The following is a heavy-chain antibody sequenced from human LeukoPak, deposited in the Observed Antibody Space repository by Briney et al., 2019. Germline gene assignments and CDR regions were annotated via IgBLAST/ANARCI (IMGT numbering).Heavy chain of an antibody. CDR3: ASSGGGSSTS. J-gene: IGHJ4*02. D-gene: IGHD2-2*01. CDR2: IYHSGST. V-gene: IGHV4-4*02. CDR1: GGSISSSNW. Sequence: PSETLSLTCAVSGGSISSSNWWSWVRQPPGKGLEWIGEIYHSGSTNYNPSLKSRVTISVAKSKNQFSLKLSSVTAADTAVYYCASSGGGSSTSWGQGTLVTVSS.